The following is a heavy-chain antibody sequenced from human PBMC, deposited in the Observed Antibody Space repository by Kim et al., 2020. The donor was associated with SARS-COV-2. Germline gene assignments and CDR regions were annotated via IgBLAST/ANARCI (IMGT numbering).Heavy chain of an antibody. D-gene: IGHD3-10*01. V-gene: IGHV1-3*01. Sequence: NTRYAQKCQGRVTITWDTSASTADMDLTSLRFEDTAVYYCARERFGGSFDYWGQGTLVTVSS. J-gene: IGHJ4*02. CDR3: ARERFGGSFDY. CDR2: NT.